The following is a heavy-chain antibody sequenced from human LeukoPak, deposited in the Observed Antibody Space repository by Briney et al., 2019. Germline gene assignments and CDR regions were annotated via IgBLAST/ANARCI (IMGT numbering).Heavy chain of an antibody. V-gene: IGHV3-13*05. Sequence: GGSLRLSCAASGFTFSDYDMHWVRQATGTGLEWVSGIGSAGDPYYPGSVKGRFTNSRENAKNSLYLQMNTLRAGDTAVYYCARSRGYSYDDAFDLWGQGTMVTVS. J-gene: IGHJ3*01. CDR1: GFTFSDYD. D-gene: IGHD5-18*01. CDR2: IGSAGDP. CDR3: ARSRGYSYDDAFDL.